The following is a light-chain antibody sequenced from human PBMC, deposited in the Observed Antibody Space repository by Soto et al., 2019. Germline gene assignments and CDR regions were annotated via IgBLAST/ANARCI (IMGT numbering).Light chain of an antibody. V-gene: IGLV2-23*02. J-gene: IGLJ1*01. CDR2: EVS. Sequence: QSALTQPASVSGSPGQSITISCTGTSSDVGNYVLVYWYQQHPGSAPKLMIFEVSKRPSGVSDRFSGSKSGNSASLTISGLQADDEADYYCSSYAGGSFYVFGPGTQLTVL. CDR3: SSYAGGSFYV. CDR1: SSDVGNYVL.